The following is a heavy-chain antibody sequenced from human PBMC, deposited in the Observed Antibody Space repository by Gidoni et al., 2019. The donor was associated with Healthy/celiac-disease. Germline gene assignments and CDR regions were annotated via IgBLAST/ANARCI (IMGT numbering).Heavy chain of an antibody. CDR3: ARANPYSGYDAARLYYFDY. V-gene: IGHV1-8*01. CDR2: MNPNSGNT. CDR1: GYTFTSYD. Sequence: QVQLVQSGAEVKKPGASVKVSCKASGYTFTSYDINWVRQATGQGLEWMGWMNPNSGNTGYAQKFQGRVTMTRNTSISTAYMELSSLRSEDTAVYYCARANPYSGYDAARLYYFDYWGQGTLVTVSS. D-gene: IGHD5-12*01. J-gene: IGHJ4*02.